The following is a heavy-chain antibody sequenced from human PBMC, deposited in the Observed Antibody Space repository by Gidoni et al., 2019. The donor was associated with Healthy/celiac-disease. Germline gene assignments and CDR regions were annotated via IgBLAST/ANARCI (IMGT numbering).Heavy chain of an antibody. D-gene: IGHD6-13*01. V-gene: IGHV4-34*01. CDR2: INHSGST. CDR3: AYGSSSWQRGFDP. CDR1: GGSFSGYY. Sequence: QVQLQQWGAGRFTPSATLSPTCAVYGGSFSGYYWSWLRQPPGKGLEWSGEINHSGSTNYNPSLKSRVTISADTPKNQFSRKLSSVTAADTDVYDCAYGSSSWQRGFDPWGQGTLVTVSS. J-gene: IGHJ5*02.